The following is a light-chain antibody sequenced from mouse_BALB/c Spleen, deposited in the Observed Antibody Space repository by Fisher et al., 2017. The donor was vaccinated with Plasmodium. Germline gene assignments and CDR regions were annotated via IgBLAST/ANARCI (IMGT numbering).Light chain of an antibody. J-gene: IGKJ5*01. CDR3: QQSSDWPLT. CDR2: YAS. V-gene: IGKV5-45*01. Sequence: DIVMTQSTATLSVTPGDRVSLSCRASQSINNYVHWYQQKSHESPRLLITYASQSVSGIPSRFSGSGSGTDFTIYIISVETEDFGMYFCQQSSDWPLTFGSGTKLELK. CDR1: QSINNY.